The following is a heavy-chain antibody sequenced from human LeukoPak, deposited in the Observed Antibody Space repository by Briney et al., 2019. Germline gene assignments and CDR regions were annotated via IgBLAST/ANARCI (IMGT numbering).Heavy chain of an antibody. CDR3: ANDFYTGWTRLDV. CDR2: IRGNGGGT. Sequence: PGGSLSLSCAASGFTFSSYAMSWVRQAPGKGLEWVSSIRGNGGGTYYADSVKGRFTISRDNSKNTLYLQMNSLRAEDTALYYCANDFYTGWTRLDVWGQGTTVTVSS. CDR1: GFTFSSYA. D-gene: IGHD2/OR15-2a*01. V-gene: IGHV3-23*01. J-gene: IGHJ6*02.